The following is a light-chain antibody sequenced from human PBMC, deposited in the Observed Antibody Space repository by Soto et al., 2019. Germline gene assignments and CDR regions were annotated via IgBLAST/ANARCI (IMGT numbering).Light chain of an antibody. CDR1: QSVGSY. J-gene: IGKJ4*01. CDR3: QQLNGYVALT. CDR2: DAS. Sequence: EVVLTQSPATLSLSPGERATLSCRASQSVGSYLAWYQQKPGQAPRLLIYDASNRATGIPARFSGSGSGTDFTLTISSLEPEDFAVYYCQQLNGYVALTFGGGTKVELK. V-gene: IGKV3-11*01.